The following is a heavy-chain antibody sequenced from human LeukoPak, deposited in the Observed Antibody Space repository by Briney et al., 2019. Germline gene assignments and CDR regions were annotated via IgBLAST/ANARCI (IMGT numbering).Heavy chain of an antibody. V-gene: IGHV4-4*02. CDR1: GGSISSSNW. CDR3: ARPRGVGTAAFDI. J-gene: IGHJ3*02. Sequence: PSETLSLTCAVSGGSISSSNWWSWVRQPPGKGLEWIGEIYHSGSTNYNPSLKSRVTMSVDKSKNQFSLKLSSVTAADTAVYYCARPRGVGTAAFDIWGQGTMVTVSS. D-gene: IGHD1-1*01. CDR2: IYHSGST.